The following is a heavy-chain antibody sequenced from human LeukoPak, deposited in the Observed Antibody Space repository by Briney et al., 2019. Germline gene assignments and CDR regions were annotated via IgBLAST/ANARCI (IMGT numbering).Heavy chain of an antibody. CDR1: GFTFSNAW. CDR2: ISSFSSYI. CDR3: ARERTKGGSDAFDI. J-gene: IGHJ3*02. D-gene: IGHD1-1*01. Sequence: PGGSLRLSCAASGFTFSNAWMSWVRQAPGKGLEWVSSISSFSSYIYYADSVKGRFTISRDNPKNSLYLQMNSLRAEDTAVYYCARERTKGGSDAFDIWGQGTMVTVSS. V-gene: IGHV3-21*01.